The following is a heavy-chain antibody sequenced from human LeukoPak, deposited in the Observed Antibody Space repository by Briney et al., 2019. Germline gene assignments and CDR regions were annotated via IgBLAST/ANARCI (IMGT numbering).Heavy chain of an antibody. Sequence: PSETLSLTCTVSGGSISSYYWSWIRQPAGKGLEWIGRIYTSGSTNYNPSLKSRVTMSVDTSKNQFSLKLSSVTAADTAVYYCARLHSSSYYYYYYMDVWGKGTTVTVSS. CDR3: ARLHSSSYYYYYYMDV. CDR1: GGSISSYY. D-gene: IGHD6-6*01. V-gene: IGHV4-4*07. J-gene: IGHJ6*03. CDR2: IYTSGST.